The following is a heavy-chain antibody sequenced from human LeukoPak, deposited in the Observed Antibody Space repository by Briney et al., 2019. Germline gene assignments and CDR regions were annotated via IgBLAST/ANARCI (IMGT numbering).Heavy chain of an antibody. CDR3: ARDGAFDI. CDR1: GYTFTDYS. CDR2: INPNTGDT. Sequence: ASVKVSCKASGYTFTDYSMHWVRQAPGQGLEWMGWINPNTGDTNSAQKFQGRVTMTRDTSINTAYMELSRLRSDDTAVYYCARDGAFDIWGQGTMVTVSS. V-gene: IGHV1-2*02. J-gene: IGHJ3*02.